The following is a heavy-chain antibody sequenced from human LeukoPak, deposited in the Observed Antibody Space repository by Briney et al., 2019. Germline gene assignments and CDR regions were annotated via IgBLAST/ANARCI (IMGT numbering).Heavy chain of an antibody. D-gene: IGHD3-3*01. V-gene: IGHV4-59*01. J-gene: IGHJ4*02. CDR2: IYYSGST. CDR3: ARVYDFWSGSPYYFGY. CDR1: GGSISSYY. Sequence: PSETLSLTCTVSGGSISSYYWSWIRQPPGKGLEWIGYIYYSGSTNYNPSLKSRVTISVDTSKNQFSLKLSSVTAADTAVYYCARVYDFWSGSPYYFGYWGQGTLVTVSS.